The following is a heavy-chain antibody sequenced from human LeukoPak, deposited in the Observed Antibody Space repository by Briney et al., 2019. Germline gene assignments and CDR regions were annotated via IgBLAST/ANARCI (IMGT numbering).Heavy chain of an antibody. J-gene: IGHJ4*02. CDR3: ARGSTYCTNGVCRNFDY. CDR1: GFNFSTYW. Sequence: GGSLRLSCTASGFNFSTYWMTWVRQVPGKGLEWVATIKTDGSQKYYVDSVKGRFSISRDNAKNSLYLQMNSLRAEDTALYYCARGSTYCTNGVCRNFDYWGQGTLVTVSS. V-gene: IGHV3-7*03. CDR2: IKTDGSQK. D-gene: IGHD2-8*01.